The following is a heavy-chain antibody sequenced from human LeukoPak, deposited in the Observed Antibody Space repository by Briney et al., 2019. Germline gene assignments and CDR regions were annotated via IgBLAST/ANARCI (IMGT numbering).Heavy chain of an antibody. CDR2: ISGSGGST. CDR1: GFTFSSYA. D-gene: IGHD6-19*01. CDR3: ASARGIAVADL. V-gene: IGHV3-23*01. Sequence: PGGSLRLSCAASGFTFSSYAMSWVRQAPGKGLEWVSAISGSGGSTYYADSVKGRFTISRDNAKNSLYLQLNSLRAEDTALYYCASARGIAVADLWGQGTLVTVSS. J-gene: IGHJ4*02.